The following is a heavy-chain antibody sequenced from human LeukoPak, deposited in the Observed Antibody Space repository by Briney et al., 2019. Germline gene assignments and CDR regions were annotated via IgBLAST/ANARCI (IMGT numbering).Heavy chain of an antibody. CDR3: AKDHLPGIVVADRDY. CDR1: GFTFSNYG. J-gene: IGHJ4*02. CDR2: ISGSGGTT. V-gene: IGHV3-23*01. Sequence: GALRLSCAASGFTFSNYGMNWVRQAPGKGLEWVSAISGSGGTTYYADSAKGRFTISRDNSKNTLYLQINSLRAEDTAVYYCAKDHLPGIVVADRDYWGLGTLVTVSS. D-gene: IGHD6-19*01.